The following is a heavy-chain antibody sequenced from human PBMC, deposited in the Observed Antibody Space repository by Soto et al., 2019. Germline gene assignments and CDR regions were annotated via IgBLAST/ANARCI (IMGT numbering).Heavy chain of an antibody. D-gene: IGHD1-7*01. V-gene: IGHV1-69*02. J-gene: IGHJ6*03. CDR3: ASRTPGGDHNWNYDDYYYYVDV. CDR1: GGTFSSYT. Sequence: ASVKVSCKASGGTFSSYTISWVRQAPGQGLEWMGRIIPILGIANYAQKFQGRVTITADKSTSTAYMELSSLRSEDTAVYYCASRTPGGDHNWNYDDYYYYVDVWGKGTTVTVSS. CDR2: IIPILGIA.